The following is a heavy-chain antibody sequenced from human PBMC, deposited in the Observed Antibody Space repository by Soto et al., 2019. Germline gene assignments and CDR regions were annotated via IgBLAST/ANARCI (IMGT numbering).Heavy chain of an antibody. J-gene: IGHJ5*02. CDR1: GYTFTSCD. Sequence: ASVKVSCKASGYTFTSCDINWVRQATGQGLEWMGWMNPNSGNTGYAQKFQGRVTMTRNTSISTAYMELSSLRSEDTAVYYCARASQYYDFWSGYYVFWFDPWGQGTLVTVSS. D-gene: IGHD3-3*01. CDR2: MNPNSGNT. CDR3: ARASQYYDFWSGYYVFWFDP. V-gene: IGHV1-8*01.